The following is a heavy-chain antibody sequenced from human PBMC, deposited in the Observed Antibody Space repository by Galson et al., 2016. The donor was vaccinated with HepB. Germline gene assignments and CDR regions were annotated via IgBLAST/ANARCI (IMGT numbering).Heavy chain of an antibody. V-gene: IGHV3-53*01. J-gene: IGHJ3*01. D-gene: IGHD5-24*01. CDR2: IYRGGST. CDR3: ARGGGDGSSRIFAFDF. Sequence: SLRLSCAASGFIVSSTYMSWVRQAPGKGLEWVSVIYRGGSTYYADSVKGRFTISRDNSNTVYLQMNSLRVEDTAVYYCARGGGDGSSRIFAFDFWGQGTMVTVSS. CDR1: GFIVSSTY.